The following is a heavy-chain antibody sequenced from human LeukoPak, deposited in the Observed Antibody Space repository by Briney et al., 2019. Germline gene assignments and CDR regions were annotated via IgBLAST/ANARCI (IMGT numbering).Heavy chain of an antibody. CDR2: INPNSGGT. CDR3: ARATDIVVVPVAKAAFDY. V-gene: IGHV1-2*02. J-gene: IGHJ4*02. Sequence: ASVKVSCKASGYTFTGYYMHWVRQAPGQGLEWMGWINPNSGGTNYAQKFQGRVTMTRDTSISTAYMELSRLRSDDTAVYYCARATDIVVVPVAKAAFDYWGQGTLVTVSS. D-gene: IGHD2-2*01. CDR1: GYTFTGYY.